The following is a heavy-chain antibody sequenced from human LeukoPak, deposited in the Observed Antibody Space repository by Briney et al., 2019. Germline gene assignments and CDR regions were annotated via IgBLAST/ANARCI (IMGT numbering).Heavy chain of an antibody. J-gene: IGHJ4*02. D-gene: IGHD4-17*01. CDR2: IYHSGST. CDR1: GGSISSGGYS. Sequence: PSQTLSLTCAVSGGSISSGGYSWSWIRQPPGKGLEWIGYIYHSGSTYYNPSLKSRVTISVDRSKNQFSLKLSSVTAADTAVYYCAGSPNSKGIHYGELYWGQGTLVTVSS. V-gene: IGHV4-30-2*02. CDR3: AGSPNSKGIHYGELY.